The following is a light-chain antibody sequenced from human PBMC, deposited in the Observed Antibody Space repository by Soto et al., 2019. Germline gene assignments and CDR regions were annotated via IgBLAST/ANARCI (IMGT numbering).Light chain of an antibody. J-gene: IGKJ5*01. CDR1: QSVLYSSNNKNH. Sequence: VMTQSPDSLAVSLGERATINCKSSQSVLYSSNNKNHLAWYQQRPGRSPRRLIYKVSNRDSGVPARFSGSGSGTDFALKISRVEAEDVGVYYCMQGTHWPITFGQGTRLEIK. CDR3: MQGTHWPIT. CDR2: KVS. V-gene: IGKV2-30*01.